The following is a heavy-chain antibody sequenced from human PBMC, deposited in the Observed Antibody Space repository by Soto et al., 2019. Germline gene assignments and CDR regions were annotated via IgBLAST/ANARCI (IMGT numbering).Heavy chain of an antibody. CDR2: ISAHNGNT. D-gene: IGHD1-1*01. CDR1: GYTFTSYG. Sequence: QVHLVQSGAEVKKPGASVKVSCKGSGYTFTSYGITWVRQAPGQGLEWMGWISAHNGNTNYAQKFRGRVTVTRDTSTSTAYMELRSLRSDDTAVYYCARGRYGDYWGQGALVTVSS. V-gene: IGHV1-18*01. CDR3: ARGRYGDY. J-gene: IGHJ4*02.